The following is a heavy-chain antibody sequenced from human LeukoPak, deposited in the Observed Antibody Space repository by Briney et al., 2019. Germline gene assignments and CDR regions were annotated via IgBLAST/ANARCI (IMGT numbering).Heavy chain of an antibody. Sequence: PGGSLRLSCTTSGFSFSSHAMTWVRQAPGKGLEWLSAISISGHDTYYADSVKGRFTISRDNSKNTLYLQMNSLSADDTAMYYCANEIRPNDYWGQGTLVTVSS. D-gene: IGHD4-17*01. J-gene: IGHJ4*02. V-gene: IGHV3-23*01. CDR2: ISISGHDT. CDR1: GFSFSSHA. CDR3: ANEIRPNDY.